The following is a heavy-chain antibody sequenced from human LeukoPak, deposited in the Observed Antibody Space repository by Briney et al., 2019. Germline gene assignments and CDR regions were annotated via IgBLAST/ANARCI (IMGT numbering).Heavy chain of an antibody. Sequence: PGGSLRLSCAASGFTFSSYAMHWVRQAPGKGLEYVSAISSNGGSTYYANSVKGRFTISRDNSKNTLYLQMGSLRAEDMAVYYCARDESPRAYYCYYMDVWGKGTTVTVSS. CDR2: ISSNGGST. CDR1: GFTFSSYA. J-gene: IGHJ6*03. V-gene: IGHV3-64*01. CDR3: ARDESPRAYYCYYMDV.